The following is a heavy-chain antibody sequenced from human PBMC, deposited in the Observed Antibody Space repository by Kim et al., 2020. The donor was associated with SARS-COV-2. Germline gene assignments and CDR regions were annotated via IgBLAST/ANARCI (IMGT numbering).Heavy chain of an antibody. CDR3: ARLGYSSSWSSY. D-gene: IGHD6-13*01. V-gene: IGHV4-39*01. Sequence: CYNPSLKSRVTISVDTSKNQFSLKLSSVTAADTAVYYCARLGYSSSWSSYWGQGTLVTVSS. J-gene: IGHJ4*02.